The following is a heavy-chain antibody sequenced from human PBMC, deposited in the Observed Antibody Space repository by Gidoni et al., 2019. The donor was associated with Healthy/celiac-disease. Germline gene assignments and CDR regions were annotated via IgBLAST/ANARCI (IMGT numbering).Heavy chain of an antibody. CDR2: ISGRGGST. CDR3: AKDPLYGWYGEYFQH. V-gene: IGHV3-23*01. Sequence: EVQLLESGGGWVQPGGSLRLSCAASGFTFSSYAMSWVRQAPGKGLEWVSAISGRGGSTYYADSVKGRFTISSDNSKNTLYLQMNSLRAEDTAVYYCAKDPLYGWYGEYFQHWGQGTLVTLSS. D-gene: IGHD6-19*01. J-gene: IGHJ1*01. CDR1: GFTFSSYA.